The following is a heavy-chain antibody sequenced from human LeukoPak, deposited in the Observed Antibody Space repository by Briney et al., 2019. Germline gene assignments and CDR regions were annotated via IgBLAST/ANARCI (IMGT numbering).Heavy chain of an antibody. V-gene: IGHV3-30*18. CDR1: GFTFSSYG. CDR3: AKDYGGSDYYFDY. Sequence: PGGSLRLSCAASGFTFSSYGMHWVRQAPGKGLEWVAITPYDGSNKYYAESVKGRFTISRDNSKNTLYLQMNSLRAEDTAVYYCAKDYGGSDYYFDYWGQGTLVTVSS. D-gene: IGHD1-26*01. CDR2: TPYDGSNK. J-gene: IGHJ4*02.